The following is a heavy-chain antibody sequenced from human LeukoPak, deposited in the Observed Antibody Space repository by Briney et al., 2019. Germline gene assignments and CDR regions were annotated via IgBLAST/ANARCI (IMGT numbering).Heavy chain of an antibody. CDR3: ARETLMGDSFDI. Sequence: SETLSLTCTVSGYSISSAYFWGWIRQPPGKGLEWIGSIFHSGSTHYNPSLKSRVTISVDTSKNQFSLKLSSVTAADTAVYYCARETLMGDSFDIWGQGTKVTVSS. D-gene: IGHD3-16*01. V-gene: IGHV4-38-2*02. CDR1: GYSISSAYF. J-gene: IGHJ3*02. CDR2: IFHSGST.